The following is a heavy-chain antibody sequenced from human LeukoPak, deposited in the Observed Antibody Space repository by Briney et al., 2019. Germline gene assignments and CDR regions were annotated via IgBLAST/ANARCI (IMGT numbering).Heavy chain of an antibody. D-gene: IGHD3-22*01. J-gene: IGHJ4*02. CDR2: ISSSGHYI. CDR3: ARNSYYYDTSGHFDY. V-gene: IGHV3-21*01. Sequence: GGSLRLSCAASGFTFSSYSMDWVRQAPGKGLEWVSSISSSGHYIYYADSVKGRFTISRDNAKNSLFLQMNSLRAEDMAVYYCARNSYYYDTSGHFDYWGQGTLVTVSS. CDR1: GFTFSSYS.